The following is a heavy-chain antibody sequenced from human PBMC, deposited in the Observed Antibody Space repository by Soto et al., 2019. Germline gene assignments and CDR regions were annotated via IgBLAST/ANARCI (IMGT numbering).Heavy chain of an antibody. J-gene: IGHJ5*02. D-gene: IGHD2-2*01. CDR3: ARQSGPYASSWFDA. CDR2: IYYSGST. V-gene: IGHV4-39*01. CDR1: GGSISSSSFS. Sequence: SETLSLTCAVSGGSISSSSFSWGWIRQPPGKGLEWIGSIYYSGSTYYNPSLKSRVTVSINTSKNQFFLELRSVTAADTAVYYCARQSGPYASSWFDAWGQGNVVTVSS.